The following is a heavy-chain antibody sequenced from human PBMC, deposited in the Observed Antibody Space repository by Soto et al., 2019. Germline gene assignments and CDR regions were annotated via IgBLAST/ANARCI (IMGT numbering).Heavy chain of an antibody. V-gene: IGHV1-69*12. CDR1: GGTFSSYA. CDR2: IIPIFGTA. J-gene: IGHJ4*02. CDR3: ARAAPDSYCGGDCYPNFDY. D-gene: IGHD2-21*02. Sequence: QVQLVQSGAEVKKPGSSVKVSCKASGGTFSSYAISWVRQAPGQGLEWMGGIIPIFGTANYAQKFQGRVTITADESTSTAYMELSSLRSEDTAVYYCARAAPDSYCGGDCYPNFDYWGQGTLVTVSS.